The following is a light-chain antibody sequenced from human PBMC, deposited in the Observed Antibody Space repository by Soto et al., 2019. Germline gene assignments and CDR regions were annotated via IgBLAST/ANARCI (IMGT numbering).Light chain of an antibody. CDR3: QQYGSSLWT. CDR1: QSVNSRY. V-gene: IGKV3-20*01. CDR2: VAS. Sequence: EIVLTQSPGTLSLSPGEGATLSCRASQSVNSRYLAWYQQKPGQAPRLLIYVASSRATGIPDRFSGSGSGTDFTLTITRLEPEDFAVYYCQQYGSSLWTFGQGTKVEIK. J-gene: IGKJ1*01.